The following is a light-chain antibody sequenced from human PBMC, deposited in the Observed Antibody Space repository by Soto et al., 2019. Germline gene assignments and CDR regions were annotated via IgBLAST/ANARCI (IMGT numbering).Light chain of an antibody. V-gene: IGKV1-39*01. CDR1: QSISDY. J-gene: IGKJ1*01. CDR2: AAS. CDR3: QQSYNTPRT. Sequence: DIQMTQSPSSLSASVGDRVTITCRASQSISDYLNWYQQRPGKAPKLLIYAASSLQSGVPSRFSGSGSGTHFTLTITTLQPEDFATYYCQQSYNTPRTFGQGTKVEIK.